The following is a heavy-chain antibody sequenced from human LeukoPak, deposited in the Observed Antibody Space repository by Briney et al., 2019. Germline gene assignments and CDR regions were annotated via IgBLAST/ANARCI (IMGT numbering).Heavy chain of an antibody. D-gene: IGHD3-10*01. V-gene: IGHV4-38-2*01. CDR1: GYSISSGYF. J-gene: IGHJ4*02. CDR2: IYHSGST. Sequence: PSETLSLTCAVSGYSISSGYFWGWIRQPPGKGLEWIGSIYHSGSTYYNPSLHSRVTISVDTSKNQFSLKLTSVTAADTAVYYCARTYSGSSGVFEYWGQGTLVTVSS. CDR3: ARTYSGSSGVFEY.